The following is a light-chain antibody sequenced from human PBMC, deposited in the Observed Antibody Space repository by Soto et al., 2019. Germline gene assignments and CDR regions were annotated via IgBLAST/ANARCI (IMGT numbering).Light chain of an antibody. CDR1: SSDVGTYTL. Sequence: QSALTRPASVSGSPGQSITISCTGTSSDVGTYTLVSWYQQHPGKAPKLVIYEVNKRPAGVSKRFSGSKSGDTASLTISGLQAEDEADYYCSSYAGPITFYVFGTGTKVTVL. CDR2: EVN. J-gene: IGLJ1*01. CDR3: SSYAGPITFYV. V-gene: IGLV2-23*02.